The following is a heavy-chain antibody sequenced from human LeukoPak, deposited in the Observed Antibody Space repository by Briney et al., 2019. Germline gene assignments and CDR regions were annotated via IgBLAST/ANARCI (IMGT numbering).Heavy chain of an antibody. V-gene: IGHV3-30*02. Sequence: TGGSLRLSCAASGFTFSIYGMHWVRQTPGKGLEWVAFIRYDGSNEYYADSVKGRFTISRDNAKNSLYLQMNSLRAEDTAMYYCARDYYYDSSGYLGYWGQGTLVTVSS. CDR1: GFTFSIYG. D-gene: IGHD3-22*01. CDR2: IRYDGSNE. J-gene: IGHJ4*02. CDR3: ARDYYYDSSGYLGY.